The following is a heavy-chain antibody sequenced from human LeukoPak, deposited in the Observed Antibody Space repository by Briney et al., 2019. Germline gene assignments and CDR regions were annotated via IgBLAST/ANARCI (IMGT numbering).Heavy chain of an antibody. J-gene: IGHJ5*02. V-gene: IGHV4-39*01. CDR1: GGSITGSTYY. Sequence: SETLSLTCTVSGGSITGSTYYWAWFRQPPGKGLEWIGSPYHSGSTYYSPSLKSRVSIFLDTSKSQFSLNVRSVTAADTAVYYCARRSGDWAVNWFDPWGQGTLVTVSS. CDR3: ARRSGDWAVNWFDP. CDR2: PYHSGST. D-gene: IGHD2-21*02.